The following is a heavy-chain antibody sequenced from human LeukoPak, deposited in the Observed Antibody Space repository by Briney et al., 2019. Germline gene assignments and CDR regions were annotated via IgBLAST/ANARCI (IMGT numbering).Heavy chain of an antibody. CDR1: GGSISSSSYY. J-gene: IGHJ5*02. D-gene: IGHD3-22*01. V-gene: IGHV4-39*01. CDR2: IYYSGST. CDR3: ARPPYYYDSSGYHGFDP. Sequence: SESLSLTCTVSGGSISSSSYYWGWIRQPPGKGLEWIGSIYYSGSTYYNPSLKSRVTISVDTSKNQFSLKLSSVTAADTAVYYCARPPYYYDSSGYHGFDPWGQGTLVTVSS.